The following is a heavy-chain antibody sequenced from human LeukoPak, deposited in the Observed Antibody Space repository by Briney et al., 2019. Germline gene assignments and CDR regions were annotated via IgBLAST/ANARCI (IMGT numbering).Heavy chain of an antibody. V-gene: IGHV3-33*01. D-gene: IGHD3-10*01. CDR3: ATLRLYGSGSYSSSW. J-gene: IGHJ4*02. Sequence: GWSLRLSCAASGFTFSSYALHWVRQAPGKGLEWVAVIWYDDGSNKYYADSVKGRFTISRDNSKNTLYLQMNSLRAEDTAVYYCATLRLYGSGSYSSSWWGQGTLVTVSS. CDR2: IWYDDGSNK. CDR1: GFTFSSYA.